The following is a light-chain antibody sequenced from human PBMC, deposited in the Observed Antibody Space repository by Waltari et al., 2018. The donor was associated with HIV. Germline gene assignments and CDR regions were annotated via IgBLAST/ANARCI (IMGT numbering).Light chain of an antibody. Sequence: QSVLTQSPSASGTPGQRVTISCSGGSSNIGSNGVDWYQQFPGTAPKLLIYSNNARPSGVPDGFSGSKSGTSASLAISGLQSEDEATYYCATLDDSLNGPIFGGGTRLTVL. CDR1: SSNIGSNG. V-gene: IGLV1-44*01. CDR3: ATLDDSLNGPI. J-gene: IGLJ2*01. CDR2: SNN.